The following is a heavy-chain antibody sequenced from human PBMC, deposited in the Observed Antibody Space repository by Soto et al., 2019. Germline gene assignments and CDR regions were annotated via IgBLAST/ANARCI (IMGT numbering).Heavy chain of an antibody. CDR3: TADLRSPTRRFDP. V-gene: IGHV3-15*01. Sequence: EAQLVESGGGFVEPGESLRLACSASGFTFTNAWMNWVRQAPGKGLEWVGRIKSKSDGGSTDYAAPVKGRFSISRDDSKNTVSLQMNSLKIEDTAVYYCTADLRSPTRRFDPWGQGTLVTISS. J-gene: IGHJ5*02. D-gene: IGHD4-17*01. CDR2: IKSKSDGGST. CDR1: GFTFTNAW.